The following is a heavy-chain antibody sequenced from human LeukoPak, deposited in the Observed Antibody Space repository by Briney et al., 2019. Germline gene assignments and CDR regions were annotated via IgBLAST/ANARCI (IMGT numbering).Heavy chain of an antibody. J-gene: IGHJ4*02. CDR1: GFTFDDYA. CDR2: ISWNSGSI. CDR3: AKDLGPGEDFWSGYYDY. D-gene: IGHD3-3*01. V-gene: IGHV3-9*01. Sequence: GRSLRLSCAASGFTFDDYAMHGGRQAPGKGLECVSGISWNSGSIGYADSVKGRFTISRDNAKNSLYLQMNSLRAEDTALYYCAKDLGPGEDFWSGYYDYWGKGTTVTVSS.